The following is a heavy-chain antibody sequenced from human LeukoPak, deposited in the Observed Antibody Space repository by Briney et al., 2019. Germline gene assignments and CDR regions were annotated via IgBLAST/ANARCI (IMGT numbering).Heavy chain of an antibody. CDR1: GGSVSSGSYY. Sequence: PSETLSLTCTVSGGSVSSGSYYWSWIRQPPGKGLEWIGYIYDGGSTNYNPSLKSRVTISVDTSKNQFSLKLSSVTAADTAVYYCARRTVTAGYGMDVWGQGTTVTVSS. J-gene: IGHJ6*02. D-gene: IGHD4-17*01. V-gene: IGHV4-61*01. CDR2: IYDGGST. CDR3: ARRTVTAGYGMDV.